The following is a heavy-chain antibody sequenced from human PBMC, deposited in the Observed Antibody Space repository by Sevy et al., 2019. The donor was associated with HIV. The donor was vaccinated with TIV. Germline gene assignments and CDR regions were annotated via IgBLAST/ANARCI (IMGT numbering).Heavy chain of an antibody. J-gene: IGHJ4*02. D-gene: IGHD5-18*01. CDR1: GGSISSGGYY. Sequence: SETLSLTCTVSGGSISSGGYYWSWIRQHPGKGLEWIGYIYYSGSTYYNPSLKSRVTISVDTSKNQFSLKLSSVTAADTAVYYCARGGYSYGHSFDYWGQGTLVTVSS. CDR2: IYYSGST. V-gene: IGHV4-31*03. CDR3: ARGGYSYGHSFDY.